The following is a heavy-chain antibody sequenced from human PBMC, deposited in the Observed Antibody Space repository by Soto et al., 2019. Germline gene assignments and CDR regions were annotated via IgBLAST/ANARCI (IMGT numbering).Heavy chain of an antibody. Sequence: EVQLLESGGGWVQPGGSLRLSCAASGFTFSSYALSWARQAPGKGLEWVSGISGSGGSTYYTDSVKGRFTVSRDDSKSTLYLQMNSLRADDTAVYYCALGWYFDLWGRGTQVTVSS. CDR1: GFTFSSYA. CDR2: ISGSGGST. CDR3: ALGWYFDL. J-gene: IGHJ2*01. D-gene: IGHD7-27*01. V-gene: IGHV3-23*01.